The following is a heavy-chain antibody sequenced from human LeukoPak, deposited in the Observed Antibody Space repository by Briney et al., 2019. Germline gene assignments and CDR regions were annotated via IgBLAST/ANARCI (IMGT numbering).Heavy chain of an antibody. CDR3: ASSEAPITPPPYGMGV. J-gene: IGHJ6*02. D-gene: IGHD5-12*01. CDR1: GDSISSGGYC. CDR2: IYSSGGT. V-gene: IGHV4-31*03. Sequence: SETLSLTCTVSGDSISSGGYCWNWFRQHPGKGLEWIGYIYSSGGTLYNPSLKSRVTISVDTSWNQFSLRLGSVTAADTAPYYCASSEAPITPPPYGMGVWGQGTKVTVSS.